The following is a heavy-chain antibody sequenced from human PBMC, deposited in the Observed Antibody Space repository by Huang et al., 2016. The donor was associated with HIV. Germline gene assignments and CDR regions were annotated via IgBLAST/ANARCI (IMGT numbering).Heavy chain of an antibody. Sequence: QVQLEQWGAGLLKPSETLSLTWAVYGGSFSGYFWNWIRQSPGKGLEWCGQITHDGVTDYNPSLKSRATISVDTSKNQFSLRLTSVTAADTAIYYCAREIMISFGGPFDSWGHGNLVTVSS. CDR1: GGSFSGYF. D-gene: IGHD3-16*01. CDR2: ITHDGVT. J-gene: IGHJ5*01. CDR3: AREIMISFGGPFDS. V-gene: IGHV4-34*02.